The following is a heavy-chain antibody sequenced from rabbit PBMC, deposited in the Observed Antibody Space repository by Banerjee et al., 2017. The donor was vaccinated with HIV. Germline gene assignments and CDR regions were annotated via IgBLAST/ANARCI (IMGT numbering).Heavy chain of an antibody. V-gene: IGHV1S45*01. Sequence: QDQLEESGGDLVKPEGSLTLTCTASGFSFSNGYVMCWVRQAPGKGLEWIACINTISGDTVYATWAKGRFTISKASWTTVTLQMTSLTAADTASYFCARDYGGDYYPGYHFKLWGPGTPLTVS. D-gene: IGHD2-1*01. CDR1: GFSFSNGYV. CDR2: INTISGDT. J-gene: IGHJ4*01. CDR3: ARDYGGDYYPGYHFKL.